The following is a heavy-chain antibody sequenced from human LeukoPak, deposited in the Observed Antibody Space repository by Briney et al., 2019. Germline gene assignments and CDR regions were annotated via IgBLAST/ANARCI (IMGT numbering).Heavy chain of an antibody. V-gene: IGHV4-31*01. CDR3: ARESYGSGSPGD. CDR1: GFSISSGGYY. CDR2: IYYSGST. Sequence: SQALSLTCTVSGFSISSGGYYWSWIRQHPGKALEWIGHIYYSGSTYYNPSLKSLVTISVDTSKNQFSLKLSSVTAADTAVYYCARESYGSGSPGDWGQGTLVTVYS. J-gene: IGHJ4*02. D-gene: IGHD3-10*01.